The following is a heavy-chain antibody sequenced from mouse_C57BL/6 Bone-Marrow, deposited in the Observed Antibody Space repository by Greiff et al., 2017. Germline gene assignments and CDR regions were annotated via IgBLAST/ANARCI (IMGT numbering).Heavy chain of an antibody. CDR2: IYPRSGNT. CDR1: GYTFTSYG. Sequence: QVQLQQSGAELVRPGASVKLSCKASGYTFTSYGISWVKQRTGQGLEWIGEIYPRSGNTYYNEKFKGKATLTADKSSSTAYMELRSLTSEDSAVYSCARKVGHEENYFDYWGQGTTLTVSS. D-gene: IGHD1-3*01. CDR3: ARKVGHEENYFDY. J-gene: IGHJ2*01. V-gene: IGHV1-81*01.